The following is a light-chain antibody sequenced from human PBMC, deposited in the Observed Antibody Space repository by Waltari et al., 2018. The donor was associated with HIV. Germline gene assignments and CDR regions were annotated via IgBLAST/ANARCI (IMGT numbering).Light chain of an antibody. Sequence: DILMTQTPLSSRVALGHPASISCRSSQSLVNRDGHTYLSWLHQRPGQPPRPLIYEISNRFSGVPDRFSGSGAGTDFTLKISRVEAEDVGIYYCMQATQSPLTFGGGTKVEIE. CDR2: EIS. V-gene: IGKV2-24*01. CDR1: QSLVNRDGHTY. CDR3: MQATQSPLT. J-gene: IGKJ4*01.